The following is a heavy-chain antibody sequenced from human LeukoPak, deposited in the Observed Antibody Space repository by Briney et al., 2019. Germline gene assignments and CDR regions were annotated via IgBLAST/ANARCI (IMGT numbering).Heavy chain of an antibody. D-gene: IGHD3-10*01. CDR1: GGSFSGYY. J-gene: IGHJ6*03. CDR2: INHSGST. CDR3: ARLMVRGVISVRPYYYYYMDV. V-gene: IGHV4-34*01. Sequence: SETLSLTCAVYGGSFSGYYWSWIRQPPGKGLEWIGEINHSGSTNYNPSLKSRVTISVDTSKNQFSLKLSSVTAADTAVYYCARLMVRGVISVRPYYYYYMDVWGKGTTVTISS.